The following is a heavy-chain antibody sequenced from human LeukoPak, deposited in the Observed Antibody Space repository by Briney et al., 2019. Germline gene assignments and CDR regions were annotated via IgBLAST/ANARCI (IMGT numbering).Heavy chain of an antibody. Sequence: SETLSLTCTVSGGSISSYYWSWIRQPAGKGLEWIGRIYPSGSTRYNPSLKSRVTMSVDTSENQFSLKLSSVTAADTAVYYCARGAPNSGTYYPFDYWGQGTLVTVSS. CDR3: ARGAPNSGTYYPFDY. V-gene: IGHV4-4*07. CDR2: IYPSGST. D-gene: IGHD1-26*01. J-gene: IGHJ4*02. CDR1: GGSISSYY.